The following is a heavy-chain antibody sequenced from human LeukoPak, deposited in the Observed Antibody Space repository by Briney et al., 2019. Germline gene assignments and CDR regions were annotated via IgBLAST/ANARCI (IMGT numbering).Heavy chain of an antibody. CDR2: IKSKTDGGTT. V-gene: IGHV3-15*01. Sequence: GGSLRLSCAAPGVTFSNAWMSWVRQAPGEGLEWGGRIKSKTDGGTTEYAAPVKGRFTISRDDSKNTLYLQINSLKTEDTAVYYCTTDLEYDILTVCDYWGQGTLVTVSS. J-gene: IGHJ4*02. CDR3: TTDLEYDILTVCDY. CDR1: GVTFSNAW. D-gene: IGHD3-9*01.